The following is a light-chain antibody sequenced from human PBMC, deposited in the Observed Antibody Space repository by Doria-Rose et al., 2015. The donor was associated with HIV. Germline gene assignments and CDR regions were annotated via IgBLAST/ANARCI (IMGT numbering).Light chain of an antibody. CDR3: HQYGTSWT. J-gene: IGKJ1*01. Sequence: FTQSPGTLSLSPGERATLSCRASQSFSSTYLAWYQRKPGQAPSLPIYDGSTRATGIPDRFSASGSGTDSTLTINRLEPEDFALYYCHQYGTSWTFGQGTKVEI. CDR1: QSFSSTY. CDR2: DGS. V-gene: IGKV3-20*01.